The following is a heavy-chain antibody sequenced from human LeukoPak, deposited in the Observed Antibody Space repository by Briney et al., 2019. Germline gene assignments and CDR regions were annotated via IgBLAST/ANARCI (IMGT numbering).Heavy chain of an antibody. D-gene: IGHD3-10*01. V-gene: IGHV3-21*01. CDR3: AKDRVVSGRFGEVAA. CDR1: GFTFSSYS. Sequence: GGSLRLSCAASGFTFSSYSMNWVRQAPGKGLEWVSFISSDNAYIYYADSVKGRFTISRDNARNSLYLQMNSLRAEDTAIYYCAKDRVVSGRFGEVAAWGQGTLVTVSS. J-gene: IGHJ5*02. CDR2: ISSDNAYI.